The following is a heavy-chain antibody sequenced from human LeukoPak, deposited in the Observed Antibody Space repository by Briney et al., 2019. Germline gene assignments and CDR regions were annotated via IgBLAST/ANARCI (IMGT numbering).Heavy chain of an antibody. D-gene: IGHD3-3*01. CDR1: GSTFTSYS. CDR3: ARDRGGYYDFCSGASLLDY. V-gene: IGHV1-18*01. CDR2: ISAYNDNT. Sequence: SSVNLSCTAAGSTFTSYSNSWVRQAPGQGLEWMGWISAYNDNTKYSQKLQGRVTMSTDTATSTAYMELRSVRSDDTAVYYCARDRGGYYDFCSGASLLDYWGRGTLVTVSA. J-gene: IGHJ4*02.